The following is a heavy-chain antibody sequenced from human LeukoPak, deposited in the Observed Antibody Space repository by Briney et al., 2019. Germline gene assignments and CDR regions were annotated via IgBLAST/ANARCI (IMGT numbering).Heavy chain of an antibody. V-gene: IGHV4-59*08. CDR3: ARRNDFDI. Sequence: ASETLSLTCTVSGGSISGDHWNWIRQPPGKGLEWIGNIYYSGNTNYNPSLKRRVTISVDTSKNQFSLKLSSVTAADTAVYYCARRNDFDIWGQGTMVTVSS. CDR1: GGSISGDH. J-gene: IGHJ3*02. CDR2: IYYSGNT.